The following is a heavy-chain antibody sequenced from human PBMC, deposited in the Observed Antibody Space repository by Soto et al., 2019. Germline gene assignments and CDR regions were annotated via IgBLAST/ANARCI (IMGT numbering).Heavy chain of an antibody. CDR3: AEKYPDPYSAGPTGNYFAL. D-gene: IGHD6-13*01. CDR1: GFTFSSYA. CDR2: ISGSGGTT. Sequence: EVQLLESGGGLAQPGGSLRLSCAASGFTFSSYAMIWFRQAPGKGLEWVSVISGSGGTTYDADSVKRRFTMSRVKSKNTLYLQMNSLTADDTAVYYCAEKYPDPYSAGPTGNYFALWGQGTLVTVSS. J-gene: IGHJ4*02. V-gene: IGHV3-23*01.